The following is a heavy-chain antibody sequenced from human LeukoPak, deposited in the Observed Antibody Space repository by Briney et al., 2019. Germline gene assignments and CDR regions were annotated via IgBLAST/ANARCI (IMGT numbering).Heavy chain of an antibody. Sequence: PSETLSLTCTVSGGSISSSSYYWGWIRQPPGKGLEWIGSIYYRESTYYNPSLKSRVTISVDASKNQSSLKLSAVTAADTAVYYCARTTGRYCSSTSCYQAMFDPWGQGTLVTVSS. V-gene: IGHV4-39*01. CDR1: GGSISSSSYY. D-gene: IGHD2-2*01. CDR2: IYYREST. CDR3: ARTTGRYCSSTSCYQAMFDP. J-gene: IGHJ5*02.